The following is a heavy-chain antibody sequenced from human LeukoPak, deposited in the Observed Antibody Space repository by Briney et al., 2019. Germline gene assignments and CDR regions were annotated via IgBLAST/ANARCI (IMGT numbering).Heavy chain of an antibody. CDR3: ARYKSITTFGVVIAYFDY. CDR1: GGSISSYY. V-gene: IGHV4-59*01. Sequence: SETLSLTCTVSGGSISSYYWSWIRQPPGKGLEWIGYIYYSGSTNYNPSLKSRVTTSVDTSKNQFSLKLSSVTAADTAVYYCARYKSITTFGVVIAYFDYWGQGTLVTVSS. J-gene: IGHJ4*02. CDR2: IYYSGST. D-gene: IGHD3-3*01.